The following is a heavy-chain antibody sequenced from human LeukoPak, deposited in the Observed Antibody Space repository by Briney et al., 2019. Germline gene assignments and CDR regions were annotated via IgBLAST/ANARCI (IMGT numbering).Heavy chain of an antibody. J-gene: IGHJ3*01. CDR1: GFTSSSYG. Sequence: GGSLRLSCAASGFTSSSYGMHWVRQAPGKGLEWVAVIWYDGSNKYYVDSVKGRFTISRDNSKNTLYLQMNSLRAEDTAVYYCAKGQWLVNDCFNFWGQGTMVTVSS. CDR2: IWYDGSNK. D-gene: IGHD6-19*01. V-gene: IGHV3-33*06. CDR3: AKGQWLVNDCFNF.